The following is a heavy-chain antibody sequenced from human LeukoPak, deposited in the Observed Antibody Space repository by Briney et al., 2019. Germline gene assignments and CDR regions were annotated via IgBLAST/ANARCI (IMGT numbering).Heavy chain of an antibody. CDR3: AKHLVGYCTLTTCGVDY. CDR2: IRYDGSNE. V-gene: IGHV3-30*02. J-gene: IGHJ4*02. D-gene: IGHD2-8*01. Sequence: PGGSLRLSCAASGFTFSSYGMHWVRQASGKGLEWVAFIRYDGSNEYYADSVKGRFTISRDNSENTLYLQMNSLRTEDTAVYYCAKHLVGYCTLTTCGVDYWGQGALVTVSS. CDR1: GFTFSSYG.